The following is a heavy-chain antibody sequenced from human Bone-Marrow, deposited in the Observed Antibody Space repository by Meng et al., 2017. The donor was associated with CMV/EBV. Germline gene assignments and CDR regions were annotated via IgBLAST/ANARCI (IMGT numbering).Heavy chain of an antibody. Sequence: ASVKVSCKASGYTFTSYGISWVRQAPGQGLEWMGWISAYNGNTNYAQKLQGRVTMTTDTSTSTAYMELRSLRSDDTAVYYCARDHVRAGSNPDAVDIWGQGTMVTVSS. D-gene: IGHD3-10*01. CDR1: GYTFTSYG. CDR3: ARDHVRAGSNPDAVDI. J-gene: IGHJ3*02. V-gene: IGHV1-18*01. CDR2: ISAYNGNT.